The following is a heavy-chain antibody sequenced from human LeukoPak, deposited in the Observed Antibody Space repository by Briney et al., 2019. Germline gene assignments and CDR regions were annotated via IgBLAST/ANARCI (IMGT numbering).Heavy chain of an antibody. CDR2: IYYTGST. CDR3: ATFSAGTFDY. V-gene: IGHV4-59*01. Sequence: PSETLSLTCTVSGGSSTSYYWSWIRQPPGKGLEWIGYIYYTGSTNYNPSLKSRVTISVDTSKNQFSLKLSSVTAADTAVYYCATFSAGTFDYWGQGTLVTVSS. J-gene: IGHJ4*02. CDR1: GGSSTSYY. D-gene: IGHD6-13*01.